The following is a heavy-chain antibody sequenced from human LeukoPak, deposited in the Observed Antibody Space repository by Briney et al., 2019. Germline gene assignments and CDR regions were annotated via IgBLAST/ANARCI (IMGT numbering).Heavy chain of an antibody. V-gene: IGHV4-34*01. CDR3: ARGGYGSGWDYMDV. J-gene: IGHJ6*03. CDR2: INHSGNT. Sequence: KPSETLSLTCAVYGGSFSGYYWNWIRQPPGKGLEWIGGINHSGNTNYNPSLKSRVTISVDTSKNQFSLKLSSVTAADTAVYYCARGGYGSGWDYMDVWGKGTTVTVSS. D-gene: IGHD3-10*01. CDR1: GGSFSGYY.